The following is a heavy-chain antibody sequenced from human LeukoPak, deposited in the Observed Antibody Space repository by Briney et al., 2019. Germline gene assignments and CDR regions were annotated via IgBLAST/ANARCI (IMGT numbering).Heavy chain of an antibody. CDR1: GYTFTSYY. Sequence: ASVKVSCKASGYTFTSYYMHWVRQAPGQGLEWMGIINPSGGSTSYAQKFQGRVTMTRDTYTSTVYMELSSLRSEDTAVYYCARAPTYYYDSSGYSPDYWGQGTLVTVSS. CDR3: ARAPTYYYDSSGYSPDY. CDR2: INPSGGST. V-gene: IGHV1-46*01. J-gene: IGHJ4*02. D-gene: IGHD3-22*01.